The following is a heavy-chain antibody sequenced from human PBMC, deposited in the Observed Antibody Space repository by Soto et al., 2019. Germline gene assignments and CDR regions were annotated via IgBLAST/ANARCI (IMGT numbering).Heavy chain of an antibody. Sequence: QVQLQESGPGLVKPSETLSLTCTVSGGSVNNISDYWSWVRQPPGKGLEWIGCIYYSGSADYNPSLGSRATISLDTSKNQFSLKLSSVTTADTAVYYCARGVGFGYYYYHMDLWGQGTTVTVSS. D-gene: IGHD3-10*01. CDR2: IYYSGSA. V-gene: IGHV4-61*01. J-gene: IGHJ6*02. CDR1: GGSVNNISDY. CDR3: ARGVGFGYYYYHMDL.